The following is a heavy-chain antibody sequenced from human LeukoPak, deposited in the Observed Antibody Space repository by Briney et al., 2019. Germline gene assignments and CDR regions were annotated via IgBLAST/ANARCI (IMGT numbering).Heavy chain of an antibody. CDR1: GFTFSSYE. D-gene: IGHD1-7*01. Sequence: PGGSLRLSCGASGFTFSSYEMNWVRQAPGKGLEWVSYISSSGSTIYYADSVKGRFTISRENAQNSLYLQMNSLRAEDTAVYYCARGGTGATRDDTFDIWGQGTVVTVSS. J-gene: IGHJ3*02. CDR2: ISSSGSTI. V-gene: IGHV3-48*03. CDR3: ARGGTGATRDDTFDI.